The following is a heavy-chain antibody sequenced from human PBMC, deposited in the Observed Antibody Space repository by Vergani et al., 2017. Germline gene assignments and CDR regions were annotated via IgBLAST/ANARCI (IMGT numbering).Heavy chain of an antibody. CDR1: GYSISSGYY. Sequence: QVQLQESGPGLVKPSEALSLTCTVSGYSISSGYYWGWIRQPPGKGLEWVGIIYHSGSTYYNPSLKSRVTISVDTSKNQFSLKLSSVTAADTAVYYCAREEINLRGGTLDYWGQGTLVTVSS. D-gene: IGHD1-14*01. CDR2: IYHSGST. J-gene: IGHJ4*02. V-gene: IGHV4-38-2*02. CDR3: AREEINLRGGTLDY.